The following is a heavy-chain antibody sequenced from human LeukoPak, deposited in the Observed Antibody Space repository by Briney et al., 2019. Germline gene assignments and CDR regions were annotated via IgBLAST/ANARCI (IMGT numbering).Heavy chain of an antibody. CDR1: GFTFTTYW. CDR3: AKKSYPPPRISYDFWSGYYNSYYYGMDV. D-gene: IGHD3-3*01. J-gene: IGHJ6*02. CDR2: INSDGSIT. Sequence: GGSLRLSCAASGFTFTTYWMHWVRQAPGKGLVWVSHINSDGSITSYADSVKGRFTISRDNSKNTLYLQMNSLRAEDTAVYYCAKKSYPPPRISYDFWSGYYNSYYYGMDVWGQGTTVTVSS. V-gene: IGHV3-74*01.